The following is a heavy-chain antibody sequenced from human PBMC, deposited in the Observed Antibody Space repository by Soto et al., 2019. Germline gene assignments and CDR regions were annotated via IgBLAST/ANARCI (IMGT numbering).Heavy chain of an antibody. D-gene: IGHD6-13*01. J-gene: IGHJ4*02. CDR3: AKDQGSSWYEIDY. Sequence: GGSLRLSCAASGFTFSAYGMTWVRQAPGKGLEWVSGVGSSGSSTYYADSVKGRFTISRDNSNNKLYLQMNSLRAEDTAVYYCAKDQGSSWYEIDYWGQGTLVTVSS. CDR2: VGSSGSST. V-gene: IGHV3-23*01. CDR1: GFTFSAYG.